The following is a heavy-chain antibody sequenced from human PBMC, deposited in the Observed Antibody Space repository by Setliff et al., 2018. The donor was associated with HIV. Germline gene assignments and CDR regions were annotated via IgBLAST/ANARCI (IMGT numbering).Heavy chain of an antibody. Sequence: ASVKVSCKVSGYSLIALSMHWVRQTPGKGLEWMGRFNREYGGTIYSPNFQDRVTMTEDASTDTAYMELSSLTSEDTAVYYCARGKGVGGVVITGGLDVWGKGTTVTVSS. V-gene: IGHV1-24*01. CDR3: ARGKGVGGVVITGGLDV. CDR2: FNREYGGT. D-gene: IGHD3-10*01. J-gene: IGHJ6*04. CDR1: GYSLIALS.